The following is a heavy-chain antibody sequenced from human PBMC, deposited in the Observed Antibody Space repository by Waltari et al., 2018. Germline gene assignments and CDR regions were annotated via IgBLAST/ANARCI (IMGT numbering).Heavy chain of an antibody. Sequence: QVQLQESGPGLVKPSQTLSLTCTVSGASVSGGSSFWTWFRQPAGKGLEWIARIYTTGRTDYNPSLQSRVTISADTSKNELSLKMSSVTAADTAVYYCARSGYDSTEGWLDPWGPGTLVTVSS. D-gene: IGHD3-22*01. CDR3: ARSGYDSTEGWLDP. CDR1: GASVSGGSSF. J-gene: IGHJ5*02. V-gene: IGHV4-61*02. CDR2: IYTTGRT.